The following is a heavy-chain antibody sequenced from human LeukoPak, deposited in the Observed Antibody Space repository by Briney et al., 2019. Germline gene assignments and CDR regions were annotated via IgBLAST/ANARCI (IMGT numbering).Heavy chain of an antibody. CDR3: ARDPLTGPPVY. D-gene: IGHD1-14*01. J-gene: IGHJ1*01. Sequence: ASVKVSCKASGYTFTSYGISWLRQAPGQGLQWMGWISTYNGNTNYAQTLQGRVTMTTDTSTSTAYMELRSLRSDDTAVYYCARDPLTGPPVYWGQCTLVTVSS. V-gene: IGHV1-18*01. CDR2: ISTYNGNT. CDR1: GYTFTSYG.